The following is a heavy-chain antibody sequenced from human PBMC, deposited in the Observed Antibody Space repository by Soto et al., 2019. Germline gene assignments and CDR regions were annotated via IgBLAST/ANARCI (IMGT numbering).Heavy chain of an antibody. J-gene: IGHJ3*01. Sequence: QVQLVESGGGVVQPGRSLRLSCAASGFIFSSYAMHWVRQAPGKGLEWVAVDSYDGNNKYYADSVKGRFTISRDNSENTLYLQMNSLRAEDTAVYYGARNTRRFYYDSSDLWGRGTMVTVSS. D-gene: IGHD3-22*01. CDR3: ARNTRRFYYDSSDL. CDR2: DSYDGNNK. CDR1: GFIFSSYA. V-gene: IGHV3-30-3*01.